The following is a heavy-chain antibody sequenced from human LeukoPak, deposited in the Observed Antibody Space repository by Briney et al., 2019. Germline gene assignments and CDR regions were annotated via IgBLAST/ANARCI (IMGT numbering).Heavy chain of an antibody. CDR1: GYTFTSYG. Sequence: ASVKVSCKASGYTFTSYGISWVRQAPGQGLEWMGGIIPIFGTANYAQKFQGRVTITADESTSTAYMELSSLRSEDTAVYYCARAVAGTNFDYWGQGTLVTVSS. J-gene: IGHJ4*02. D-gene: IGHD6-19*01. V-gene: IGHV1-69*13. CDR2: IIPIFGTA. CDR3: ARAVAGTNFDY.